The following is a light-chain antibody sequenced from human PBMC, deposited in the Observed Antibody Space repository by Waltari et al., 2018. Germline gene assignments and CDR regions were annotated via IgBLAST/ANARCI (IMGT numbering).Light chain of an antibody. Sequence: QSALTQPASVSGSPGQSITISCTGTSSDVGGYNYVSWYQHHPGNVPKLIISEVNNRPSGVSHRFSGSKSGNTASLSISGLQTEDEADYYCSSYTSSTTLVFGTGTKVTVL. CDR1: SSDVGGYNY. CDR3: SSYTSSTTLV. CDR2: EVN. V-gene: IGLV2-14*01. J-gene: IGLJ1*01.